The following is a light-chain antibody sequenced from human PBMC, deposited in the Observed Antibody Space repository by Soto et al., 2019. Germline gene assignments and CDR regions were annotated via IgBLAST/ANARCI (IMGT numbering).Light chain of an antibody. J-gene: IGLJ2*01. CDR3: CSYAGSSTFVV. Sequence: QSALTPPASVSGSPGQSITISCTGTSSDVGSYNLVSWYQQHPGKAPKLMIYEGSKRPSGVSNRFSGSKSGNTASLTISGLQAEDEDDYYCCSYAGSSTFVVFGGGTKLTVL. CDR1: SSDVGSYNL. CDR2: EGS. V-gene: IGLV2-23*03.